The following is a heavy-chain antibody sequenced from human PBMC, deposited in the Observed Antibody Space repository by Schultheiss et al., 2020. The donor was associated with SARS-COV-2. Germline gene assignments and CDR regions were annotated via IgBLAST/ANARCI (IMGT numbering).Heavy chain of an antibody. J-gene: IGHJ3*02. CDR1: GGSISSGSYY. D-gene: IGHD3-3*01. V-gene: IGHV4-61*02. CDR2: IYTSGST. Sequence: TLSLTCTVSGGSISSGSYYWSWIRQPAGKGLEWIGRIYTSGSTNYNPSLKSRVTISVDTSKNQFSLKLSSVTAADTAVYYCARAYDFWSGYSRDAFDIWGQGTMVTVSS. CDR3: ARAYDFWSGYSRDAFDI.